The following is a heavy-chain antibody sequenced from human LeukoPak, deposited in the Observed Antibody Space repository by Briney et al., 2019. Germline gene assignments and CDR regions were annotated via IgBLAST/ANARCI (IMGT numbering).Heavy chain of an antibody. V-gene: IGHV1-69*01. D-gene: IGHD3-22*01. CDR3: ARDEYYDSSGYFADY. J-gene: IGHJ4*02. CDR2: IIPIFGTA. Sequence: SVKVSCXASGGTFSSYAISWVRQARGQGLEWMGGIIPIFGTANYAQKFQGRVTITADESTSTAYMELSSLRSEDTAVYYCARDEYYDSSGYFADYWGQGTLVTVSS. CDR1: GGTFSSYA.